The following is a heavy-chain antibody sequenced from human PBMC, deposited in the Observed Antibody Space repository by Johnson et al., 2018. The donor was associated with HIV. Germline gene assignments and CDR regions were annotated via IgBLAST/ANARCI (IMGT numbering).Heavy chain of an antibody. CDR3: ARTSGGYFAGTAFDI. CDR2: IYSGGST. Sequence: DVQLVESGGGLIQPGGSLRLSCAASGFTVSSNYMSWVRQAPGKGLEWVSVIYSGGSTYYADYVKGRFTISRDNSKNTLYLQMNSLRAEDTAVYYCARTSGGYFAGTAFDIWGQGTMVTVSA. CDR1: GFTVSSNY. J-gene: IGHJ3*02. V-gene: IGHV3-66*03. D-gene: IGHD3-9*01.